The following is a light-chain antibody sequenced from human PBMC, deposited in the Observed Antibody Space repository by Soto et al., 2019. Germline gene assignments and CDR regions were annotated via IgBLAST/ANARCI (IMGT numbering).Light chain of an antibody. CDR1: RYNIRAGND. J-gene: IGLJ1*01. CDR3: QSHDSSLSGIYV. Sequence: QCVLTQPPSVSGAPGQRVTISCTGSRYNIRAGNDVHWYQQLPGTAPKLLIYGNNNRPSRVPDRFSGSKSGTSASLAITGLQAEDEADYYCQSHDSSLSGIYVFGTGTKLTVL. V-gene: IGLV1-40*01. CDR2: GNN.